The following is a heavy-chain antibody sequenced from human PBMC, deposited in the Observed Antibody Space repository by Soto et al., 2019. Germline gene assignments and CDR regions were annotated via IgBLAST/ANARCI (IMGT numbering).Heavy chain of an antibody. V-gene: IGHV1-3*01. D-gene: IGHD2-21*02. CDR2: INAGNGNT. J-gene: IGHJ4*02. CDR3: ARAWVVATAPDY. Sequence: GASVKVSCKASGYTFTSYAMHWVRQAPGQRLEWMGWINAGNGNTKYSQKFQGRVTITRDTSASTAYMELSSLRSEDTAVYYCARAWVVATAPDYWGQGPLVTVSS. CDR1: GYTFTSYA.